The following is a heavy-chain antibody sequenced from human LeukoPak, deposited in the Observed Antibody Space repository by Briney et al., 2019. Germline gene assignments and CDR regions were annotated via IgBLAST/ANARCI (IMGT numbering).Heavy chain of an antibody. CDR2: IIPIFGTA. CDR3: ASGIEYSSSSCFDY. CDR1: GYTFTSYA. J-gene: IGHJ4*02. Sequence: SVKVSCKASGYTFTSYAMNWVRQAPGQGLEWMGGIIPIFGTANYAQKFQGRVTITADESTSTAYMELSSLRSEDTAVYYCASGIEYSSSSCFDYWGQGTLVTVSS. V-gene: IGHV1-69*13. D-gene: IGHD6-6*01.